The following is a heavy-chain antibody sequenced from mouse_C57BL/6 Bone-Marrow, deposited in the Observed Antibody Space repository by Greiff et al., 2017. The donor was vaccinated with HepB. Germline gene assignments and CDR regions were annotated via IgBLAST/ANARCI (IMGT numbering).Heavy chain of an antibody. CDR1: GYTFTSYG. D-gene: IGHD3-2*02. Sequence: VQLQQSGAELARPGASVKLSCKASGYTFTSYGISWVKQRTGQGLEWIGEIYPRSGNTYYNEKFKGKATLTADKSSSTAYMELRSLTSEDSAVFFCAGSSQLRLRHYYAMDYWGQGTSVTVSS. CDR3: AGSSQLRLRHYYAMDY. CDR2: IYPRSGNT. V-gene: IGHV1-81*01. J-gene: IGHJ4*01.